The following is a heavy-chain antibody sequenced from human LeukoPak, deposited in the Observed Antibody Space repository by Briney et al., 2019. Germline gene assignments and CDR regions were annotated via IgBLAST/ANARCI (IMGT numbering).Heavy chain of an antibody. Sequence: PGGSLRLSCATSGFTFSGSAMHWVRQAPGKGLEWVSSISSSSSYIYYADSVKGRFTISRDNAKNSLCLQMNSLRAEDTAVYYCARAFGVVSYYYYYYMDVWGKGTTVTVSS. CDR1: GFTFSGSA. J-gene: IGHJ6*03. D-gene: IGHD3-3*01. CDR2: ISSSSSYI. CDR3: ARAFGVVSYYYYYYMDV. V-gene: IGHV3-21*01.